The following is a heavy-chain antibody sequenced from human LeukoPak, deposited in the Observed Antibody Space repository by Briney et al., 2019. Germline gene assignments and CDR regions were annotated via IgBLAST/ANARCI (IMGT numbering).Heavy chain of an antibody. Sequence: GSVKVSCKTSGYTFTSFVIHWVRQAPGQRPEWMGRINPGNGNTKYSQKFQGRVTITTDTSTSTAYMELSSLRSEDTAVYYCARRFHYDILTGYPYYFDYWGQGTLVTVSS. CDR2: INPGNGNT. V-gene: IGHV1-3*01. J-gene: IGHJ4*02. CDR1: GYTFTSFV. D-gene: IGHD3-9*01. CDR3: ARRFHYDILTGYPYYFDY.